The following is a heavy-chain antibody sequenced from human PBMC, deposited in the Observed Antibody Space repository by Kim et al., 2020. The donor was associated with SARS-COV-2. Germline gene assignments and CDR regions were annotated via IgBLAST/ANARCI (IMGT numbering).Heavy chain of an antibody. CDR2: IYYSGST. Sequence: SETLSLTCTVSGGSISSYYWSWIRQPPGKGLEWIGYIYYSGSTNYNPSLKSRVTISVDTSKNQFSLKLSSVTAADTAVYYCARLIIGSGWPYYFDYWGQGTLVTVSS. V-gene: IGHV4-59*08. D-gene: IGHD6-19*01. CDR3: ARLIIGSGWPYYFDY. J-gene: IGHJ4*02. CDR1: GGSISSYY.